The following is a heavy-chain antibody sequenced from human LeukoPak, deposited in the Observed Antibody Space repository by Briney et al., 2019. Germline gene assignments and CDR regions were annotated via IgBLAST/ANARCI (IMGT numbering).Heavy chain of an antibody. CDR3: ARWSDYGDYSSWFDP. D-gene: IGHD4-17*01. CDR1: GGSISSYY. CDR2: IYYSGST. J-gene: IGHJ5*02. V-gene: IGHV4-59*08. Sequence: SETLSLTCAVSGGSISSYYWSWIRQPPGKGLEWIGYIYYSGSTNYNPSLKSRVTISVDTSKNQFSLKLSSVTAADTAVYYCARWSDYGDYSSWFDPWGQGTLVTVSS.